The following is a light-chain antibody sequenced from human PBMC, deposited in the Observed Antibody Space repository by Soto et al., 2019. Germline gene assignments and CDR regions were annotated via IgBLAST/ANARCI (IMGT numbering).Light chain of an antibody. CDR3: AASDDSLNAWV. J-gene: IGLJ3*02. Sequence: QSVLTQPPSASTTPGQRVTIFCSGGISNIGSKYVYWYQHLPGAAPKLLIHRHDQRPSGVPDRFSGSKSGTSASLAISGLGSDDEADYYCAASDDSLNAWVFGGGTKLTVL. CDR1: ISNIGSKY. CDR2: RHD. V-gene: IGLV1-47*01.